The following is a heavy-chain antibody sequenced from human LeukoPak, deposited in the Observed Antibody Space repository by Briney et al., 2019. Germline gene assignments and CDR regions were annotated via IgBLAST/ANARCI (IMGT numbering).Heavy chain of an antibody. V-gene: IGHV1-69*04. J-gene: IGHJ5*02. CDR2: IIPILGIA. Sequence: SVKVSCKASGGTFSSYAISWVRQAPGQGLEWMGRIIPILGIANYAQKFQGRVTITADKSTSTAYMELSSLRSEDTAVYYCATKWLRFAYSWFDPWGQGTLVTVS. CDR3: ATKWLRFAYSWFDP. CDR1: GGTFSSYA. D-gene: IGHD5-12*01.